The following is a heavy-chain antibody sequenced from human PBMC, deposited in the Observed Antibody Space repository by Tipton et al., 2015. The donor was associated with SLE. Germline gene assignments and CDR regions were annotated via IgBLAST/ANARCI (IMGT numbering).Heavy chain of an antibody. V-gene: IGHV3-48*03. D-gene: IGHD2-8*02. Sequence: GSLRLSCAASGFTFSSYEMNWVRQAPGKGLEWVSYISLSGSTIYYADSLKGRFTISRDNAKNSLYLETNSLRAEDTGVYYCGRLVAPDYIDSWGQGTLVTVSS. CDR1: GFTFSSYE. CDR3: GRLVAPDYIDS. J-gene: IGHJ4*02. CDR2: ISLSGSTI.